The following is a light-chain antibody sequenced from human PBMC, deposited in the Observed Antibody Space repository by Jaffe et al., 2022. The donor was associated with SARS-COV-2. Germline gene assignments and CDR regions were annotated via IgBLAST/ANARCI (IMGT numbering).Light chain of an antibody. CDR3: QQYNNWPLLT. CDR1: QSVRRN. J-gene: IGKJ4*01. V-gene: IGKV3-15*01. CDR2: GAS. Sequence: EVVMTQSPATLPVSPGERATLSCRASQSVRRNLAWYQQKPGQAPRLLIYGASTRATGIPARFSGSGSGTEFTLTISSLQSEDFAFYYCQQYNNWPLLTFGGGTKVEIK.